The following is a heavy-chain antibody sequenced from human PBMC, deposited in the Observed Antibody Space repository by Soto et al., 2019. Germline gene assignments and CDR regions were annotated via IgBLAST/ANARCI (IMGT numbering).Heavy chain of an antibody. CDR2: ISNGGAT. Sequence: SETLSLTCTVSGGSMSAFWGSWIRQPPGMGLEWIAAISNGGATAYNPALKSRVTVSVDTSKNQLSLILSSVTAADTAVCYCARHGWLVQGVGSYWFDPWGQGTLVTVSS. CDR3: ARHGWLVQGVGSYWFDP. V-gene: IGHV4-4*07. J-gene: IGHJ5*02. D-gene: IGHD6-19*01. CDR1: GGSMSAFW.